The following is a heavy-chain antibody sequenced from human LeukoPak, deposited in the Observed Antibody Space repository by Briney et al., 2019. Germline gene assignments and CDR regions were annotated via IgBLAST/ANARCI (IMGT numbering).Heavy chain of an antibody. D-gene: IGHD3-10*01. V-gene: IGHV4-59*01. CDR3: ARVEEGYGSGRRENYYYYYMDV. J-gene: IGHJ6*03. CDR2: IYYSGST. CDR1: GGSISSYY. Sequence: SETLSLTCTVSGGSISSYYWSWIRQPPGKGLEWIGYIYYSGSTNYNPSLKSRVTISIDTSKNQFSLKLSSVTAADTAVYYCARVEEGYGSGRRENYYYYYMDVWGKGTTVTISS.